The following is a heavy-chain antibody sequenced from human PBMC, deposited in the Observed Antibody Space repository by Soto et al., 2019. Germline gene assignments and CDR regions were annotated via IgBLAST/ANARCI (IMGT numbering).Heavy chain of an antibody. Sequence: GGSLRLSCAASGFTFSNAWMSWVRQAPGKGLEWVGRIKSKTDGGTTDYAAPVKGRFTISRDDSKNTLYLQMNSLKTEDTAVYYRTTVWSYYDFWSGYYTDDYWGQGTLVTVSS. V-gene: IGHV3-15*01. J-gene: IGHJ4*02. CDR2: IKSKTDGGTT. CDR1: GFTFSNAW. CDR3: TTVWSYYDFWSGYYTDDY. D-gene: IGHD3-3*01.